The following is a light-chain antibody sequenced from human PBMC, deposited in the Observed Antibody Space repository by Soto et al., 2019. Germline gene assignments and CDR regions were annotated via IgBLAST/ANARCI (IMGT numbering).Light chain of an antibody. CDR2: AAS. CDR3: RQRYDRSWR. Sequence: DIQMTQSPSSLSASVGDIVTVTCLASQSIGTSLHWYQQKAGKAPRVLISAASRFQSGVPSRLSGSRSGTHFTITIRILQPEDSATYYFRQRYDRSWRCGQETXV. J-gene: IGKJ1*01. CDR1: QSIGTS. V-gene: IGKV1-39*01.